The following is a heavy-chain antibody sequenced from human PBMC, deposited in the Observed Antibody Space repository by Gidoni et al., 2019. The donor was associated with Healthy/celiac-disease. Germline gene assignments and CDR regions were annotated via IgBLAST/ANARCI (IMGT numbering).Heavy chain of an antibody. V-gene: IGHV1-69*02. J-gene: IGHJ4*02. CDR3: ARGLTGEVVRDSFFDY. D-gene: IGHD2-15*01. CDR1: GGTFSSYT. Sequence: QVQLVQSGAEVTKPGSSVKVSCTTSGGTFSSYTISWVRQAPGQGLEWMGRIIPILGIANYEQKFQGRVTITADKSTSTAYMELSSLRSEDTAVYYCARGLTGEVVRDSFFDYWGQGTLVTVSS. CDR2: IIPILGIA.